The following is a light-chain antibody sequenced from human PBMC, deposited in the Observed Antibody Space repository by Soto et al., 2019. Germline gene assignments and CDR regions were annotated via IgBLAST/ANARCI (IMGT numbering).Light chain of an antibody. Sequence: DIVMTQSPATLSVSPGERATLSCRASQTINSDLAWYQQKPGQAPRLLIYGASTRSTGVPTRFSGSGSGTEFTLTISSLQSEDFAVYYCQQYNAWPPYTFGQGTRLEIK. CDR2: GAS. CDR3: QQYNAWPPYT. J-gene: IGKJ2*01. V-gene: IGKV3-15*01. CDR1: QTINSD.